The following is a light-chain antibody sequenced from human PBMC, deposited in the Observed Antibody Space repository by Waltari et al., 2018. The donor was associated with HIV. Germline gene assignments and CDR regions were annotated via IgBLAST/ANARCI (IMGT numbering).Light chain of an antibody. CDR3: QVWITSNDVV. CDR2: DDS. CDR1: DIEAHS. V-gene: IGLV3-21*01. J-gene: IGLJ2*01. Sequence: SYVLIQPYSVSAALGRTAIITCGGSDIEAHSVHWYRQRPGQAPAVVIYDDSDRPSGISERFSGSNFGTTATLAISRVEAGDEADYYCQVWITSNDVVFGGGTKLTVL.